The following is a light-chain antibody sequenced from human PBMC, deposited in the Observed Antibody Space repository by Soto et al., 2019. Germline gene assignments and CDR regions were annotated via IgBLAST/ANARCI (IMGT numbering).Light chain of an antibody. J-gene: IGKJ5*01. CDR2: DAS. V-gene: IGKV3-11*02. Sequence: EIVLTQSPATLSLSPGERATLSCRASQSVSSYLAWYQQKPGQAPRLLIYDASNRATGIPARFSGSGSGRDFTLTTSSLEPEDSAADYCQQRSNWTPLTFGQGTPLEIK. CDR1: QSVSSY. CDR3: QQRSNWTPLT.